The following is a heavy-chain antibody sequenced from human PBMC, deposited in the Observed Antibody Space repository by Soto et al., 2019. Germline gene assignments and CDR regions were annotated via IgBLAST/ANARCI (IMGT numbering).Heavy chain of an antibody. D-gene: IGHD2-21*01. J-gene: IGHJ6*03. CDR3: ARVAYCGGDCYYYYYYYMDV. Sequence: GGSLRLSCAASGFTFSSYEMNWVRQAPGKGLEWVSYISSSGSTIYYADSVKGRFTISRDNAKNSLYLQMNSLRAEDTAVYYCARVAYCGGDCYYYYYYYMDVWGKGTTVTVSS. V-gene: IGHV3-48*03. CDR2: ISSSGSTI. CDR1: GFTFSSYE.